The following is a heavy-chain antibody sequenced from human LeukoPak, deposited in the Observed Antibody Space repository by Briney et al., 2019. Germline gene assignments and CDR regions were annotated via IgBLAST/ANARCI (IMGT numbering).Heavy chain of an antibody. CDR3: ASHPTTTVVTGIDY. CDR1: GGSICSSSYY. Sequence: SETLSLTCTVSGGSICSSSYYWGWIRQPPGKGLEWIGSIYYSGSTYYNPSLKSRVTISVDTSKNQFSLKLSSVTAADTAVYYCASHPTTTVVTGIDYWGQGTLVTVSS. CDR2: IYYSGST. D-gene: IGHD4-23*01. J-gene: IGHJ4*02. V-gene: IGHV4-39*01.